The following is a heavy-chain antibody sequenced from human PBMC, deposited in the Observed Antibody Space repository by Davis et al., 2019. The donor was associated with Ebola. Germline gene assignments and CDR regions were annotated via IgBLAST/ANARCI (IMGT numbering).Heavy chain of an antibody. CDR1: VCTFSSYA. V-gene: IGHV1-69*13. J-gene: IGHJ6*02. D-gene: IGHD5-24*01. CDR2: IIPIFGTA. CDR3: ASGRGMATIKDYYYYGMDV. Sequence: SSVPVSRMPSVCTFSSYAISWVRQPPGQGLEWMGGIIPIFGTANYAQKFQGRVTITADESTSTAYMELSSLRSEDTAVYYCASGRGMATIKDYYYYGMDVWGQGTTVTVSS.